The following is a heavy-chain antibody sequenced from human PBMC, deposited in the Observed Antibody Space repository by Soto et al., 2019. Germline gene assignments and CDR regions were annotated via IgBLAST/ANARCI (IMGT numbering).Heavy chain of an antibody. J-gene: IGHJ5*02. CDR2: IFYSGTT. V-gene: IGHV4-31*03. CDR1: GGSLSRCGYY. Sequence: QVQLQESGPGLVKPSQTLSLTCTVSGGSLSRCGYYWGGVRQHPGKGLEWIGYIFYSGTTYYNPSRKSRVTISVDTSKNQFSLKLSSVTAADTAVYYWARSVDPWGQVTLGTVSA. CDR3: ARSVDP.